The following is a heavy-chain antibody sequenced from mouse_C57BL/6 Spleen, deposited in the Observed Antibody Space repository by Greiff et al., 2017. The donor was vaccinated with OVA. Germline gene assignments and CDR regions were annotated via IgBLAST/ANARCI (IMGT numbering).Heavy chain of an antibody. CDR3: ARLYDYDSWFAY. J-gene: IGHJ3*01. D-gene: IGHD2-4*01. CDR2: ISSGSSTI. Sequence: EVHLVESGGGLVKPGGSLKLSCAASGFTFSDYGMHWVRQAPEKGLEWVAYISSGSSTIYYADTVKGRFTISRDNAKNTLFLQMTSLRSEDTAMYYCARLYDYDSWFAYWGQGTLVTVSA. V-gene: IGHV5-17*01. CDR1: GFTFSDYG.